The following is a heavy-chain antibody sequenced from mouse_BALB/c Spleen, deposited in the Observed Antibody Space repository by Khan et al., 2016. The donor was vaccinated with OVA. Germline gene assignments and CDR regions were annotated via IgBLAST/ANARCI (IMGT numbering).Heavy chain of an antibody. J-gene: IGHJ2*01. CDR2: LSYSGNT. CDR1: GYSITSDYA. Sequence: EVQLQQSGPGLVKPSQSLSLTCTVTGYSITSDYAWSWILQFPGNQLGWMGYLSYSGNTKYNHSLNSRISLTRDTSKNKFFLQFNSVTTEDTATKYWAISYGWDFDYWGQGTTLTVSS. D-gene: IGHD1-1*02. V-gene: IGHV3-2*02. CDR3: AISYGWDFDY.